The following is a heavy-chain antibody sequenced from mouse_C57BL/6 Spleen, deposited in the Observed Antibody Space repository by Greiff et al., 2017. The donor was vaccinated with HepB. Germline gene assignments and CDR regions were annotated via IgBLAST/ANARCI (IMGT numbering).Heavy chain of an antibody. Sequence: QVQLKESGPGILQPSQTLSLTCSFSGFSLSTFGMGVGWIRQPSGKGLEWLAHIWWDDDKYYNPALKSRLTISKDTSKNQVFLKIANVDTADTATYYCARIPIYYYGSSYDYYYAMDYWGQGTSVTVSS. D-gene: IGHD1-1*01. CDR2: IWWDDDK. J-gene: IGHJ4*01. V-gene: IGHV8-8*01. CDR3: ARIPIYYYGSSYDYYYAMDY. CDR1: GFSLSTFGMG.